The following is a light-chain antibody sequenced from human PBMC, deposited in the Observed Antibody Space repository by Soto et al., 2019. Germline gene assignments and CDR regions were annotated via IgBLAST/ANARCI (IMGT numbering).Light chain of an antibody. CDR2: DAA. Sequence: IQMTQSPSTLSASVGDRVTITCRASQSINKWVAWFQQKSGRAPKLLIYDAATLQSGVPSRFCGNGSWTDFSLTISSLQPEDFATYYCQQYNIGYTFGQGTRLDIK. J-gene: IGKJ2*01. V-gene: IGKV1-5*01. CDR1: QSINKW. CDR3: QQYNIGYT.